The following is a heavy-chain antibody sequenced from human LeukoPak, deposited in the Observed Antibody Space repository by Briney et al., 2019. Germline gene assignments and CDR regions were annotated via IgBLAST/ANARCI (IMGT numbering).Heavy chain of an antibody. D-gene: IGHD3-10*01. J-gene: IGHJ4*02. CDR2: ISGSGGST. Sequence: PGGSLRLSCAASGFTFSSYAMSWVRQAPGKGLEWVSAISGSGGSTYYADSVKGRFTIPRDNSKNTLYLQMNSLRAEDTAVYCCAKRELLWFGEPSSFDYWGQGTLVTVSS. CDR3: AKRELLWFGEPSSFDY. V-gene: IGHV3-23*01. CDR1: GFTFSSYA.